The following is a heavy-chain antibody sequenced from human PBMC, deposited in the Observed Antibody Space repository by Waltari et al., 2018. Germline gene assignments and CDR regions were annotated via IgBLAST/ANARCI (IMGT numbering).Heavy chain of an antibody. D-gene: IGHD6-6*01. V-gene: IGHV3-23*01. CDR1: GFTFSSYA. CDR2: ISGRGGSK. J-gene: IGHJ4*02. Sequence: EVQLLESGGGLVQPGGSLRLSCAASGFTFSSYAMSWVRPAPGKGLEWVSAISGRGGSKYYADSVKGRFTISRDNSKNTLYLQMNSLRAEDTAVYYCAKDLGEYSSSSGYWGQGTLVTVSS. CDR3: AKDLGEYSSSSGY.